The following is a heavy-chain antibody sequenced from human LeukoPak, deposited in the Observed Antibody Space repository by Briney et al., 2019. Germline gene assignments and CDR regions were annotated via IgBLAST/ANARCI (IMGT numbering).Heavy chain of an antibody. D-gene: IGHD6-19*01. V-gene: IGHV3-30*18. J-gene: IGHJ4*02. CDR3: AKDSRIAVAGTIDY. Sequence: GGSLRLSCAASGFTFTSYGMHWVRQAPGKGLEWVAVISYDGSNKYYADSVKGRFTISRDNSKNTLYLQMNSLRAEDTAVYYCAKDSRIAVAGTIDYWGQGTLVTVSS. CDR2: ISYDGSNK. CDR1: GFTFTSYG.